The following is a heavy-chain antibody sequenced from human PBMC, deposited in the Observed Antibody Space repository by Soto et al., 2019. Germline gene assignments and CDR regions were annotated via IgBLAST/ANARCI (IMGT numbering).Heavy chain of an antibody. CDR2: ISAYNGNT. CDR3: ARDGVPGKVTWLQDY. D-gene: IGHD3-22*01. V-gene: IGHV1-18*01. Sequence: ASVKVSCKASGYTFTSYGISWVRQAPGQGLEWMGWISAYNGNTNYAQKLQDRVTMTTDTSTSTAYMELRSLRSDDTAVYYCARDGVPGKVTWLQDYWGQGTLVTRLL. J-gene: IGHJ4*02. CDR1: GYTFTSYG.